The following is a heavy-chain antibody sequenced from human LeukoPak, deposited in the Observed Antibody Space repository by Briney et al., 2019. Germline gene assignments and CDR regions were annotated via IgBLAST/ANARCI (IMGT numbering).Heavy chain of an antibody. CDR2: INSDGSRT. CDR1: GFTFSSYW. D-gene: IGHD1-26*01. CDR3: ASHTSGSSPFDP. J-gene: IGHJ5*02. V-gene: IGHV3-74*01. Sequence: GGSLRLSCAASGFTFSSYWMHWVRQAPGTGLGWVSRINSDGSRTSYADSVRGRFTISRDNAKNTLYLQMRSLRAEDTAVYYCASHTSGSSPFDPWGQGTLVTVSS.